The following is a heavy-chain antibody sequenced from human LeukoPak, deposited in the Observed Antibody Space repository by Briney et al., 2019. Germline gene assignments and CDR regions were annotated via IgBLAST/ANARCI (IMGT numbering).Heavy chain of an antibody. Sequence: PSETLSLTCAVSGYFISSGYYWGWIRQPPENGLEWIGSIYHSGSTYYNPSLKSRVTISMDTSKNQFALKLTSVSAADTAVYYCAKIKTGSSAHPFDNWGQGTLVTVSS. V-gene: IGHV4-38-2*01. D-gene: IGHD1-26*01. CDR3: AKIKTGSSAHPFDN. CDR1: GYFISSGYY. CDR2: IYHSGST. J-gene: IGHJ4*02.